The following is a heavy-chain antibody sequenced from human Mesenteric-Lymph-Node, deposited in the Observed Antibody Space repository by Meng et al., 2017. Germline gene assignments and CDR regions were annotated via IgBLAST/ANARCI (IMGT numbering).Heavy chain of an antibody. J-gene: IGHJ4*02. Sequence: GSLRPSCAVYGGSFSGYYWSWIRQPPGKGLEWIGATNHSGSPSYAPSLNSRVTISSDTSKNQFSLSLTSVTAADTAVYYCARGQDGPRLNYWGQATLVTVSS. CDR3: ARGQDGPRLNY. V-gene: IGHV4-34*01. CDR2: TNHSGSP. CDR1: GGSFSGYY. D-gene: IGHD2-15*01.